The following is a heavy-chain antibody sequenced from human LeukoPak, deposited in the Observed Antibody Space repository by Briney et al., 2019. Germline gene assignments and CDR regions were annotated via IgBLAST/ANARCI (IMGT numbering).Heavy chain of an antibody. CDR1: GYTFTSYD. J-gene: IGHJ4*02. CDR2: MNPNSGNT. V-gene: IGHV1-8*03. D-gene: IGHD4-17*01. Sequence: ASVKVSCKASGYTFTSYDINWVRQAPGQGLEWMGWMNPNSGNTGYAQKFQGRVTITRNTSISTAYMEPSSLRSEDTAVYYCARDRLDNDYGDHLDYWGQGTLVTVSS. CDR3: ARDRLDNDYGDHLDY.